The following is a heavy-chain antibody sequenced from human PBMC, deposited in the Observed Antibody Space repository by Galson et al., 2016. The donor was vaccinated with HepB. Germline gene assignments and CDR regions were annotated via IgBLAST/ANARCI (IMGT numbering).Heavy chain of an antibody. CDR3: ARRGPRSGSNETKTYFDY. Sequence: QSGAEVKEPGESLKISCKGSGYRFTSQWVGWVRQMPGKGLEWMGIIYPGDSDTRYRPSFPGQVTMSVDKSISTAYLQGSSLKASDTAMYYCARRGPRSGSNETKTYFDYWGQGSLVTVSS. CDR2: IYPGDSDT. J-gene: IGHJ4*02. D-gene: IGHD1-26*01. CDR1: GYRFTSQW. V-gene: IGHV5-51*01.